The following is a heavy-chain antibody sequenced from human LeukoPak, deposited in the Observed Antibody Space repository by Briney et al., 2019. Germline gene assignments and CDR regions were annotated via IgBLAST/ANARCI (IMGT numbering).Heavy chain of an antibody. Sequence: GGSLRLSCAASGFTLSDYYMSWIRQAPGEGLEWVSYISSSGNTIYYADSVKGRFTISRDNAKNSLYLQMDSVRDEDTAVHYCANAVSGVYYYYYQGLDVWGQGTTVTVSS. CDR3: ANAVSGVYYYYYQGLDV. V-gene: IGHV3-11*01. D-gene: IGHD6-19*01. CDR2: ISSSGNTI. J-gene: IGHJ6*02. CDR1: GFTLSDYY.